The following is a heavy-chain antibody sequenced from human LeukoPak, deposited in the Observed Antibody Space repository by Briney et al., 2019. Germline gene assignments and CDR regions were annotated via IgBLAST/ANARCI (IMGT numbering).Heavy chain of an antibody. CDR2: LYTSGST. CDR1: GGSISSGSYF. V-gene: IGHV4-61*02. Sequence: KSSETLSLTCTVSGGSISSGSYFWSWIRQPPGKGLEWIGRLYTSGSTYYNPSLKSRVTISLDTSQNQFSLKLRSVTAADTAVYYCATARADYGDYNSYYYMDVWGKGTTVTVSS. CDR3: ATARADYGDYNSYYYMDV. J-gene: IGHJ6*03. D-gene: IGHD4-17*01.